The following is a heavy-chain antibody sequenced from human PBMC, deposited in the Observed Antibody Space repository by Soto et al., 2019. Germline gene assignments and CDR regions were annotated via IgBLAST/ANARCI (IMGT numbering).Heavy chain of an antibody. CDR2: INPNSGGT. Sequence: ASVKVSCKASGYTFTGYYIHWVRQAPGQGLEWMGWINPNSGGTNYAQKFQGWVTMTRDTSISTAYMELSRLRSDDTAVYYCAREAMVRGVIKKYYFDYWGQGTLVTVSS. V-gene: IGHV1-2*04. CDR3: AREAMVRGVIKKYYFDY. D-gene: IGHD3-10*01. J-gene: IGHJ4*02. CDR1: GYTFTGYY.